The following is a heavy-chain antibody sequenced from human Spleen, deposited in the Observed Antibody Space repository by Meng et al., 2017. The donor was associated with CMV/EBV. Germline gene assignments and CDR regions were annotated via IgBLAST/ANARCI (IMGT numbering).Heavy chain of an antibody. V-gene: IGHV1-8*03. D-gene: IGHD2-2*01. Sequence: ASVKVSCKASGYTFTSYGISWVRQAPGQGLEWMGWMNPNSGNTGYAQKFQGRVTITRNTSISTAYMELSSLRSEDTAVYYCARTYQLQYYFDYWGQGTLVTVSS. CDR1: GYTFTSYG. CDR3: ARTYQLQYYFDY. CDR2: MNPNSGNT. J-gene: IGHJ4*02.